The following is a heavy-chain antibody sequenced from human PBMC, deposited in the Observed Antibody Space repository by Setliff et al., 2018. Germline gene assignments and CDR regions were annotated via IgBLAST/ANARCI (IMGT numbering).Heavy chain of an antibody. Sequence: PGGSLRLSCAASGFTFSTAWMNWVRQAPGKGLEWVGRIKGKNDGLATDYAAPVKGRFTISRGDSKNTLYLQMNSLKTEDTAVYYCTTDPSPTFGGVIGAAFDFWGQGTMVTVSS. CDR2: IKGKNDGLAT. D-gene: IGHD3-16*01. CDR3: TTDPSPTFGGVIGAAFDF. V-gene: IGHV3-15*07. CDR1: GFTFSTAW. J-gene: IGHJ3*01.